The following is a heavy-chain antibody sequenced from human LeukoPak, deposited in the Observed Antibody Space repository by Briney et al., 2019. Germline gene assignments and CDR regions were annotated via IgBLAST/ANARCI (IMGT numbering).Heavy chain of an antibody. CDR3: ASFMTGTRLFDY. J-gene: IGHJ4*02. Sequence: ASVKVSCKASGYTFTGYYMHWVRQAPGQGLEWMGWINPNSGGTNYAQKFQGRVTMTRDTSISTACMELSRLRSDDTAVYYCASFMTGTRLFDYWGQGTLVTVSS. CDR2: INPNSGGT. CDR1: GYTFTGYY. V-gene: IGHV1-2*02. D-gene: IGHD1-1*01.